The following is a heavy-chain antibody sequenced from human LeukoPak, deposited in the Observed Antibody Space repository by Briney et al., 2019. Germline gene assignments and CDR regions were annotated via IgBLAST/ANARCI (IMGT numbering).Heavy chain of an antibody. J-gene: IGHJ6*02. CDR3: ARQKLVLNYYYYGMDV. CDR1: GYSFTNYW. Sequence: GESLKISCKGSGYSFTNYWIGWVRQLPGKGLEWMGIIYPGDSDTRYSPSFQGQVTISADKSISTAYLQWSSLKASDTAMYYCARQKLVLNYYYYGMDVWGQGTTVTVSS. V-gene: IGHV5-51*01. CDR2: IYPGDSDT. D-gene: IGHD6-13*01.